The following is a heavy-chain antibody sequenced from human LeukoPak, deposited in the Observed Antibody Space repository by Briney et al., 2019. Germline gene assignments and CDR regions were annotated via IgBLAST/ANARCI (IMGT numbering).Heavy chain of an antibody. Sequence: PGGSLRLSCSASGFTFSNYAMHWVRQAPGKGLEYVSAISVGGTNTYHADSVKGRFTISRDNSKNTLYLQMSSLRADDAARYYCVKGGKYGSGHYEYWGQGTLVTVSS. CDR2: ISVGGTNT. V-gene: IGHV3-64D*09. CDR3: VKGGKYGSGHYEY. CDR1: GFTFSNYA. J-gene: IGHJ4*02. D-gene: IGHD6-19*01.